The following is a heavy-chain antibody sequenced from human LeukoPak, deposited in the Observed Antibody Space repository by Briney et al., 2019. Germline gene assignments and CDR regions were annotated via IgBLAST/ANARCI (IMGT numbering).Heavy chain of an antibody. V-gene: IGHV5-10-1*01. D-gene: IGHD1-26*01. J-gene: IGHJ6*02. CDR1: GYSFTFTKNW. CDR2: IDPSDSYT. Sequence: GASLKISCKASGYSFTFTKNWIGWVRQVPGKGLEWMGRIDPSDSYTNYSPSFQGHVTISADKSISTAYLQWSSLKASDTAMYDCARRPLLGHYGMDVWGQGTTVTVSS. CDR3: ARRPLLGHYGMDV.